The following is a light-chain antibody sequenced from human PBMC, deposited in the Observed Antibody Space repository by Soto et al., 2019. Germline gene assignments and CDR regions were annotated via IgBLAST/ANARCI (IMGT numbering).Light chain of an antibody. CDR1: QGINKF. V-gene: IGKV1-9*01. Sequence: IQLTQSPSSLSASVGDRVTITSRASQGINKFLAWYQQRPGKAPQLLVYGASTLQSGVPSRFSGSGSGTDFTLTISRLQPEDFATYYCQQLTNFRFTFGQGTKLDIK. CDR3: QQLTNFRFT. CDR2: GAS. J-gene: IGKJ2*01.